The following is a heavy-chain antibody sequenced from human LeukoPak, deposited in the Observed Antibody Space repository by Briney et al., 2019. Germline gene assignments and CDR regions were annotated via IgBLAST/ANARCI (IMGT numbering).Heavy chain of an antibody. D-gene: IGHD3-10*01. J-gene: IGHJ6*03. CDR2: INTNTGNP. V-gene: IGHV7-4-1*02. Sequence: ASVKVSCKASGYTFTSYAMNWVRQAPGQGLEWMGWINTNTGNPTYAQGFTGRFVFSLDTSVSTAYLQISSLKAEDTAVYYCARLGDYYGSHQSRGKYYYYYYMDVWGKGTTVTVSS. CDR1: GYTFTSYA. CDR3: ARLGDYYGSHQSRGKYYYYYYMDV.